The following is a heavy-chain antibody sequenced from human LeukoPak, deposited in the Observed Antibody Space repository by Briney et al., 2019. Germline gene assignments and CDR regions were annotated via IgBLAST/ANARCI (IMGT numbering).Heavy chain of an antibody. CDR3: ARGFGYSYGSRYYYYGMDV. CDR2: INHSGST. Sequence: SETLSLTCAVYGGSLSGYYWSWIRQPPGKGLEWIGDINHSGSTNYNPSLRSRVTISVDTSKNQFSLKLSSVTAADTAVYYCARGFGYSYGSRYYYYGMDVWGKGTTITVSS. D-gene: IGHD5-18*01. V-gene: IGHV4-34*01. J-gene: IGHJ6*04. CDR1: GGSLSGYY.